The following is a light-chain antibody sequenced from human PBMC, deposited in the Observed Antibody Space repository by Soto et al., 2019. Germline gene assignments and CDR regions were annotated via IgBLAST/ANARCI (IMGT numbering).Light chain of an antibody. CDR2: DVS. CDR1: ISDVGGYNY. Sequence: QSALTQPASVSGSPGQSITISCTGTISDVGGYNYVSWYQQHPGEAPKLIVYDVSNRPSGVSHRFSGSKSGNTASLTISGLQAEDEADYYCNSYRSTSTRYVFGTGTKHTVL. CDR3: NSYRSTSTRYV. V-gene: IGLV2-14*01. J-gene: IGLJ1*01.